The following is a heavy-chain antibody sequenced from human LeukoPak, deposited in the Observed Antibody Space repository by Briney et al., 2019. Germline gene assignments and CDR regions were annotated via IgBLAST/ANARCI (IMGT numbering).Heavy chain of an antibody. CDR2: ISSTSTHI. CDR1: GFTFSRYS. CDR3: ARDLLGAVDGRGNTWFDP. V-gene: IGHV3-21*01. D-gene: IGHD6-19*01. Sequence: GGSLRLACAASGFTFSRYSMNWVRQAPGKGLEWVSSISSTSTHIYYADSVKGRFTISRDNAKNSLYLQMNSLTAEDTAVYYCARDLLGAVDGRGNTWFDPWGQGTLVTVSS. J-gene: IGHJ5*02.